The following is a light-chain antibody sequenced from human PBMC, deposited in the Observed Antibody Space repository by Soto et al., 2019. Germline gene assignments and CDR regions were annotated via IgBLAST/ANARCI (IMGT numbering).Light chain of an antibody. Sequence: QSVLTQPASVSGSPGQSITISCTGTSSDVGGYNYVSWYQQHPGKAPKVIIYEVSNRPSGVSDRFSGSKSGNTASLTISGLQADDEADYYCSSYTRSSRPVFGTGTKLTVL. CDR1: SSDVGGYNY. CDR2: EVS. V-gene: IGLV2-14*01. CDR3: SSYTRSSRPV. J-gene: IGLJ1*01.